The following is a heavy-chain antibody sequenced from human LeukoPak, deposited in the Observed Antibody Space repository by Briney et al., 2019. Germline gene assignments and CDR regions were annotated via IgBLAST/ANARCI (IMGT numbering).Heavy chain of an antibody. D-gene: IGHD3-16*02. CDR2: ISAYNGNT. Sequence: ASVKVSCKASGYTFTSYGISWARQAPGQGLEWMGWISAYNGNTNYAQKLQGRVTMTTDTSTSTAYMELRSLRSDDTAVYYCARDGRGVWGSYRRALFDYWGQGTLVTVSS. V-gene: IGHV1-18*01. CDR1: GYTFTSYG. J-gene: IGHJ4*02. CDR3: ARDGRGVWGSYRRALFDY.